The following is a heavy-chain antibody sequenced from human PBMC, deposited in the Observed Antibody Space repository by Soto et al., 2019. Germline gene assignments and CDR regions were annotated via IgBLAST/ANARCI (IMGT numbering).Heavy chain of an antibody. CDR2: IYPGDSET. J-gene: IGHJ6*02. V-gene: IGHV5-51*01. Sequence: GESLKISCKGSGYSFTSYWIGWVRQMPGKGLEWMGIIYPGDSETRYSPSFQGQVTISVDKSISTAYLQWSSLKASDTAMYYCARHGEGYCSGGSCYSFYYYGMDVWGQGTTVTVSS. D-gene: IGHD2-15*01. CDR1: GYSFTSYW. CDR3: ARHGEGYCSGGSCYSFYYYGMDV.